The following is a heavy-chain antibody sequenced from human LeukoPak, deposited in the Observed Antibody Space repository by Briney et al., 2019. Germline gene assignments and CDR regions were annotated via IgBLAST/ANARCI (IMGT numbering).Heavy chain of an antibody. Sequence: ASVSVSCTASGYTFTNYGISWVRQAPGQGLEWMGWISAYNGNTNYAQKLQGRVTMTTDTSTSTAYMELRSLRSDDTAVYYCARVRGVVERYYFDYWGQGTLVTVSS. CDR2: ISAYNGNT. V-gene: IGHV1-18*01. CDR1: GYTFTNYG. J-gene: IGHJ4*02. CDR3: ARVRGVVERYYFDY. D-gene: IGHD2-15*01.